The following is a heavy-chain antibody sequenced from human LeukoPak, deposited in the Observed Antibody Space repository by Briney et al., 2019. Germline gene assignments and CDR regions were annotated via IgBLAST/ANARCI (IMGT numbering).Heavy chain of an antibody. CDR1: GGSISSGGYY. D-gene: IGHD3-16*01. V-gene: IGHV4-30-2*01. CDR2: IYHSGST. CDR3: TRGAGWLIDY. J-gene: IGHJ4*02. Sequence: SQTLSLTCTVSGGSISSGGYYWSWIRQPPGKGLEWIGYIYHSGSTYYNPSLKSRVTISVDWSKNQFSLKLNSLTTADTAVYYCTRGAGWLIDYWGQGILVTVSS.